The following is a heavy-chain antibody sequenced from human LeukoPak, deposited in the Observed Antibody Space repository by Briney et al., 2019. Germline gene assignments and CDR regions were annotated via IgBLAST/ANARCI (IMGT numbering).Heavy chain of an antibody. D-gene: IGHD6-13*01. CDR2: ITGSGGNT. CDR1: GFIFSSYS. J-gene: IGHJ6*02. CDR3: AKAASSSWPSYYYGMDV. V-gene: IGHV3-23*01. Sequence: GGSLRLSCAASGFIFSSYSMSWVRQAPGKGLERVSVITGSGGNTYYADSVKGRFTISKDNSKNTVYLQMSSLRVDDTAVYYCAKAASSSWPSYYYGMDVWGQGTTVTVSS.